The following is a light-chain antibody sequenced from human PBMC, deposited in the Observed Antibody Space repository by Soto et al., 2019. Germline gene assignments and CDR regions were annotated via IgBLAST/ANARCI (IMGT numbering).Light chain of an antibody. CDR3: CSYAGSYSYV. Sequence: QSALTQPASVSGSPGQSITISCTGTSGDIGGYTYVSWYQQHPGKAPKLMIYEVFNRPSGVSSRFSGSKSGNTASLTISGLQAEDEADYYCCSYAGSYSYVFGTGTKVTVL. CDR2: EVF. CDR1: SGDIGGYTY. V-gene: IGLV2-14*01. J-gene: IGLJ1*01.